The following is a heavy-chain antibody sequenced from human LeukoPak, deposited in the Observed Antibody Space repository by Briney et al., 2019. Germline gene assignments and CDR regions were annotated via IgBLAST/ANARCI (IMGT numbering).Heavy chain of an antibody. D-gene: IGHD2/OR15-2a*01. V-gene: IGHV3-53*01. CDR3: ARLYADWFDP. J-gene: IGHJ5*02. Sequence: GGSLRLSCAASGFTVSSNYMSWVRQAPGKGLEWVSVIYSGGSTYYADSVKGRITISRDNSKNTLYLQMNSLRAEDTAVYYCARLYADWFDPWGQGTLVTVSS. CDR1: GFTVSSNY. CDR2: IYSGGST.